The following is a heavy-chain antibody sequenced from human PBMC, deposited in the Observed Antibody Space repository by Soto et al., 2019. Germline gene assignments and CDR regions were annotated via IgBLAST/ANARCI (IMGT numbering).Heavy chain of an antibody. CDR1: GYSFTSYW. J-gene: IGHJ4*02. CDR3: ARSMAAAGTRFDY. Sequence: PGESLKIFCKGSGYSFTSYWIGWVRQMPGKGLEWLGIIYPDDSDTRYSPSFQGQVTISADKSIRTAYLQWSSLKASDTAMYYCARSMAAAGTRFDYWGEGTLVTVSP. V-gene: IGHV5-51*01. CDR2: IYPDDSDT. D-gene: IGHD6-13*01.